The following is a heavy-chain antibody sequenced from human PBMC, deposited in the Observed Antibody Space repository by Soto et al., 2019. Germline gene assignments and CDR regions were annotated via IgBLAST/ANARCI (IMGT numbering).Heavy chain of an antibody. Sequence: QVQLVQSGAEVKKPGASVKVSCKASGYTFTSYFITWVRQAPGQGLEWMGWISAYNGNTNYAQMLQGRVTMTTDTCTTTGEMEVGSRRAGDSAGYFGAGQNYDSGMDVGGQGTTVTVSS. CDR2: ISAYNGNT. D-gene: IGHD3-16*01. V-gene: IGHV1-18*01. CDR1: GYTFTSYF. CDR3: AGQNYDSGMDV. J-gene: IGHJ6*02.